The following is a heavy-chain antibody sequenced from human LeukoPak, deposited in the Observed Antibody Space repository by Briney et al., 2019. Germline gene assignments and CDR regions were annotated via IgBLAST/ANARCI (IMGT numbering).Heavy chain of an antibody. V-gene: IGHV3-21*01. D-gene: IGHD5-12*01. CDR2: ISTSSSHI. CDR1: GLTFSTYS. J-gene: IGHJ4*02. CDR3: ARDYDEDY. Sequence: GGSLRLSCAASGLTFSTYSMNGVRQAPGKGLERVSSISTSSSHIYYADSVKGRFTISRDNAKNSLYLQMHSLRAEDTAVYYCARDYDEDYWGQGTLVTVSS.